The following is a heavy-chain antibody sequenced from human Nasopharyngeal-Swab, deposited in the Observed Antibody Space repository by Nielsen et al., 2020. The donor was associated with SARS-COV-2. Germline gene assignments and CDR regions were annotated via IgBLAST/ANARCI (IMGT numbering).Heavy chain of an antibody. Sequence: GESLKISCAASGFTVSSNYMSWVRQAPGKGLEWVSVIYSGGSTYYADSVKGRFTISRDNSKNTLYLQMNSLRAEDTAVYYCASSGYSYGPLPDYYYYYGMDAWGQGTTVTVSS. D-gene: IGHD5-18*01. CDR3: ASSGYSYGPLPDYYYYYGMDA. CDR1: GFTVSSNY. CDR2: IYSGGST. J-gene: IGHJ6*02. V-gene: IGHV3-53*01.